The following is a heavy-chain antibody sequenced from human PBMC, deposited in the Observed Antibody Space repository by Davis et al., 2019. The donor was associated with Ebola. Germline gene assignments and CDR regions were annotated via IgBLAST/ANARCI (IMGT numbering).Heavy chain of an antibody. Sequence: SETLSLTCTVSGVSISGYYWSWIRQPPGKGLEWIGYIYYSGNTNYNPSLKSRVTISVDTSKNQFSLKLSSVTAADTAVYYCASAPLIATPGALWFDPWGPGTRVTVSS. CDR1: GVSISGYY. CDR2: IYYSGNT. J-gene: IGHJ5*02. D-gene: IGHD6-13*01. CDR3: ASAPLIATPGALWFDP. V-gene: IGHV4-59*08.